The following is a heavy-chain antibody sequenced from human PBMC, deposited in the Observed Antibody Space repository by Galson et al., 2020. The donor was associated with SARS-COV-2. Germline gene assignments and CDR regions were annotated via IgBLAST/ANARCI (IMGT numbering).Heavy chain of an antibody. Sequence: SETLSLTCTVSGCSITSSIYYWAWIRQPPGKGLVWIGTIYYSGSIFYNPSLRSRVTMSVDTSKNQFSLRLRSVTAADTAVYYCARQRARQEDGGILWFKEAFDYWGQGALVTVSS. V-gene: IGHV4-39*01. J-gene: IGHJ4*02. CDR3: ARQRARQEDGGILWFKEAFDY. CDR2: IYYSGSI. D-gene: IGHD3-10*01. CDR1: GCSITSSIYY.